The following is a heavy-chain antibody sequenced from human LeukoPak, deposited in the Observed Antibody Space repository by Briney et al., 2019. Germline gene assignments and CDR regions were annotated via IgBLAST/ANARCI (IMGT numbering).Heavy chain of an antibody. V-gene: IGHV3-9*01. Sequence: PGGSLRLSCAASGFTFDDYAMHWVRQAPGKGLEWVSGISWNSGSIGYADSVKGRFTISRDNAKNSLYLQMNSLRAEDTALYYCAKDNDYGDYGFLDYWGQGTLVTVSS. D-gene: IGHD4-17*01. CDR2: ISWNSGSI. J-gene: IGHJ4*02. CDR3: AKDNDYGDYGFLDY. CDR1: GFTFDDYA.